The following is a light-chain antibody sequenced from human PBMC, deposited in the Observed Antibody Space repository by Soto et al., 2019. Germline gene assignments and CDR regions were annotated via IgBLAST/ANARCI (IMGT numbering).Light chain of an antibody. Sequence: DIQMNLSLLTMRAAIIERVTXTCRASQGVTTWLAWYQEKPGKAPKLLIYKASNLESGLPSRFTGSGSGTEFTLTISRLQSDAFAPYYCQQYSTCPITFCQRGRL. CDR2: KAS. J-gene: IGKJ5*01. CDR1: QGVTTW. V-gene: IGKV1-5*03. CDR3: QQYSTCPIT.